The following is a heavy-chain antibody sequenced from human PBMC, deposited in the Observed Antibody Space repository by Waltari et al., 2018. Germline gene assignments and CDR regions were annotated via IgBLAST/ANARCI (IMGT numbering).Heavy chain of an antibody. V-gene: IGHV3-74*03. CDR1: GFIFSDYW. J-gene: IGHJ4*02. CDR3: ARDTPGDGIDY. Sequence: EVQLVESGGGSVQPGGSLRLSGTAPGFIFSDYWFHWVRQFPGKGLLWVSHGGTDERGPTYADSVKGRFTISRDNAKNTVYLQMNSLRVEDTAVYYCARDTPGDGIDYWGQGTLVTVSS. D-gene: IGHD7-27*01. CDR2: GGTDERGP.